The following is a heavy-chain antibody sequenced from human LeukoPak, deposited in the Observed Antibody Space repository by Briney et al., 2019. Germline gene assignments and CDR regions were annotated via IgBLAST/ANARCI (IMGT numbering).Heavy chain of an antibody. CDR2: ISTDGYTT. CDR1: GLAFSAYK. CDR3: TRDWRKAGMDV. J-gene: IGHJ6*02. D-gene: IGHD1-1*01. V-gene: IGHV3-74*01. Sequence: GGSMRLSCAASGLAFSAYKMHWARQAPRKGLVWVSRISTDGYTTDYADFVQGRFTASRDNTKNTLYVQMNSLRAEDTAVYYCTRDWRKAGMDVWGQGTTVTVSS.